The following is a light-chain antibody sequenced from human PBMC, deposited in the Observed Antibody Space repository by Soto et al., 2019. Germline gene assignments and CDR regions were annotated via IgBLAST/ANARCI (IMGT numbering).Light chain of an antibody. Sequence: IRLTQSPSSLSASVGDRVTITCRASQGISSYLAWYQQKPGKAPKLLIYAASTLQIGVPSRFSGSGSGTDFTLTISSLQPEDLATYYCQQFDSYPRTFGPGTKVDIK. CDR1: QGISSY. V-gene: IGKV1-9*01. CDR3: QQFDSYPRT. CDR2: AAS. J-gene: IGKJ3*01.